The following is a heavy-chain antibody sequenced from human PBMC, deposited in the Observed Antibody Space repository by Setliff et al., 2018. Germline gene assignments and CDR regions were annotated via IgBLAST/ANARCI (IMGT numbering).Heavy chain of an antibody. J-gene: IGHJ6*03. Sequence: GGSLRLSCAASGFTFSDYYMNWIRQAPGKGLEWVSYISRGGSTIYYADSVKGRFTISRDNAKSSLYLQMNSLRAEDTAVYYCARDHGTVPGVDYMDVWGKGTTVTVSS. V-gene: IGHV3-11*04. CDR2: ISRGGSTI. CDR1: GFTFSDYY. CDR3: ARDHGTVPGVDYMDV. D-gene: IGHD1-1*01.